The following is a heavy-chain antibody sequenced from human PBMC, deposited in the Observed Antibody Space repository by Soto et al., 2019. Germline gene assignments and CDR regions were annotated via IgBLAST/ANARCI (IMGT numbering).Heavy chain of an antibody. CDR2: IYYSGST. V-gene: IGHV4-59*08. Sequence: QVQLQESGPGLVKPSETLSLTCTVSGGSINNYYWSWIRQPPGKGLEWIGYIYYSGSTNYNPSLKSRVTTSGDTSKNQFSLKLRSVTAADTAVYFCARGQYLPYDGFDIWGQGRKVTVSS. CDR3: ARGQYLPYDGFDI. J-gene: IGHJ3*02. CDR1: GGSINNYY. D-gene: IGHD4-4*01.